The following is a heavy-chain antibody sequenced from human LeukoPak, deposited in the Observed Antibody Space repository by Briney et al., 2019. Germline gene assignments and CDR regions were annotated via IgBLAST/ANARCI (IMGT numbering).Heavy chain of an antibody. CDR2: ISGSGGRT. J-gene: IGHJ4*02. CDR3: ARDLSNNWKLDY. V-gene: IGHV3-23*01. CDR1: GFTFSSYG. D-gene: IGHD1-20*01. Sequence: GGSLRLSCAASGFTFSSYGMSWVRQAPGKGLEWVSGISGSGGRTDYADSVKGRFTISRDNANNSLYLQMNSLRAEDTAVYYCARDLSNNWKLDYWGQGTLVTVSS.